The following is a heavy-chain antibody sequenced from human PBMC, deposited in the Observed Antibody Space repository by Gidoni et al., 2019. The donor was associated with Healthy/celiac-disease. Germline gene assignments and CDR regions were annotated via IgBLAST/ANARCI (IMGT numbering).Heavy chain of an antibody. CDR1: GGSFSGYY. CDR2: INHSGST. CDR3: ARGGFGYSSGSYYYYYMDV. J-gene: IGHJ6*03. V-gene: IGHV4-34*01. D-gene: IGHD6-19*01. Sequence: QVQLQQWGAGLLKPSETLSLTCAVYGGSFSGYYWSWIRQPPGKGLELIGEINHSGSTNYNPSLKSRVTISVDTSKNQFSLKLSSVTAADTAVYYCARGGFGYSSGSYYYYYMDVWGKGTTVTVSS.